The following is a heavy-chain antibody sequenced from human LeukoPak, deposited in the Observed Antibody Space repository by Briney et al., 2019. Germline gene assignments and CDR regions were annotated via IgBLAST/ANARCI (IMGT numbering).Heavy chain of an antibody. Sequence: GGSLRLSCAASGFNFVSYSMTWVRQAPGKGLEWVSSISSSGNNVFYADSVKGRFTISRDNAKNSLYLQMDSLRAEDTALYFCARERTEWEVLQDYWGQGTLVTVSS. CDR2: ISSSGNNV. V-gene: IGHV3-21*04. CDR3: ARERTEWEVLQDY. J-gene: IGHJ4*02. CDR1: GFNFVSYS. D-gene: IGHD1-26*01.